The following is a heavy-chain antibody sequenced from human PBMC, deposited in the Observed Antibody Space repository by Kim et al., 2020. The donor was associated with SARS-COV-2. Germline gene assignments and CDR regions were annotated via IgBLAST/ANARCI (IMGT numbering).Heavy chain of an antibody. V-gene: IGHV3-48*03. D-gene: IGHD3-3*01. CDR3: ARDTSVSVDDFWSGYLPSRKHYYYYGMDV. CDR1: GFTFSSYE. J-gene: IGHJ6*02. Sequence: GGSLRLSCAASGFTFSSYEMNWVRQAPGKGLEWVSYISSSGSTIYYADSVKGRFTISRDNAKNSLYLQMNSLRAEDTAVYYCARDTSVSVDDFWSGYLPSRKHYYYYGMDVWGQGTTVTVSS. CDR2: ISSSGSTI.